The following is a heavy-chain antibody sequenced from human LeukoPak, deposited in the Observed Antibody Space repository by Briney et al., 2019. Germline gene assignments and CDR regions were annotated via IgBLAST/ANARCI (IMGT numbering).Heavy chain of an antibody. D-gene: IGHD4-11*01. J-gene: IGHJ4*02. CDR2: ISGSGGST. Sequence: GGSLRLSCAASGFTFSSYAMSWVRQAPGKGLEWVSAISGSGGSTYYADSVKGRFTISRDNSKNTLYLQMNSLRAEDTAVYYCARGSGFVNSDSIDYWGQGTLVTVSS. V-gene: IGHV3-23*01. CDR1: GFTFSSYA. CDR3: ARGSGFVNSDSIDY.